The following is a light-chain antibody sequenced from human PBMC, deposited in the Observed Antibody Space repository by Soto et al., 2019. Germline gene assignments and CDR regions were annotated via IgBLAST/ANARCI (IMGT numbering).Light chain of an antibody. CDR1: SSDIGSYNH. Sequence: QSVLTQPASVSGSPGQSITISCSGTSSDIGSYNHVAWYQQFPGKSPKLMIYAVSDRPSGVSDRFSGSKSGITASLTISGLQTEDEADYYCISYTSSSTYVFGTGTKVTVL. CDR3: ISYTSSSTYV. V-gene: IGLV2-14*03. CDR2: AVS. J-gene: IGLJ1*01.